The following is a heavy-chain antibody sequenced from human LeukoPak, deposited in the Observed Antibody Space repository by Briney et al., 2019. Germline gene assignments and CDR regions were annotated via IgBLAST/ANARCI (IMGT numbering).Heavy chain of an antibody. J-gene: IGHJ4*02. CDR1: GYTFTDYY. CDR2: INPKSGGT. CDR3: ERGRDAIDH. D-gene: IGHD5-24*01. Sequence: ASVKVSCKDSGYTFTDYYIHWVRQAPGQGLEWMGWINPKSGGTNYAQRFQGRVTMTRDTSINTAYMELSRLTSDDAAVYYCERGRDAIDHGGQGTLVSVSS. V-gene: IGHV1-2*02.